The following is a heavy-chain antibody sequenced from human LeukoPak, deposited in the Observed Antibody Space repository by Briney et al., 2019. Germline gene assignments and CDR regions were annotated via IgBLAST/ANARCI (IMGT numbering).Heavy chain of an antibody. V-gene: IGHV1-18*01. Sequence: ASVKVSCKASGYTFTSYGISWVRQAPGQGLEWMGWISAYNGNTNYAQKFQGRVTMTTETSTSTAYMELSSLRSEDTAVYYCARGPIAVAGMAFDYWGQGTLVTVSS. CDR1: GYTFTSYG. J-gene: IGHJ4*02. CDR3: ARGPIAVAGMAFDY. D-gene: IGHD6-19*01. CDR2: ISAYNGNT.